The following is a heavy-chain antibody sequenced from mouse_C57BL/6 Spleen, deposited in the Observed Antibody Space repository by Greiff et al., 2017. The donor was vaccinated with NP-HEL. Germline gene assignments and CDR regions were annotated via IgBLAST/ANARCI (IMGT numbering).Heavy chain of an antibody. J-gene: IGHJ4*01. CDR2: IYPRSGNT. Sequence: VKLQQSGAELARPGASVKLSCKASGYTFTSYGISWVKQRTGQGLEWIGEIYPRSGNTYYNEKFKGKATLTADKSSSTAYMELRSLTSEDSAVYFCARSSYYGSEGAMDYWGQGTSVTVSS. CDR3: ARSSYYGSEGAMDY. CDR1: GYTFTSYG. V-gene: IGHV1-81*01. D-gene: IGHD1-1*01.